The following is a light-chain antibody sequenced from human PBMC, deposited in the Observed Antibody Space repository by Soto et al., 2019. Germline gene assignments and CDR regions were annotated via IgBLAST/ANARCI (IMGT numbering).Light chain of an antibody. CDR1: QTVSGYY. Sequence: EIVLTQSPGTLSLSPGERATLSCRASQTVSGYYLAWYQQKPGQAPRLLIYGASNRATGIPDRFSGSRSGTDFTLTISRLEPEDFAVYYCQQYGSSPRTFGQGTKVEIK. J-gene: IGKJ1*01. CDR3: QQYGSSPRT. CDR2: GAS. V-gene: IGKV3-20*01.